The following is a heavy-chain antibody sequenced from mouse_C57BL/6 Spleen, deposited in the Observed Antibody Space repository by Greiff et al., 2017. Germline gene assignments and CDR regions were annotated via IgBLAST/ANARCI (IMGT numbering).Heavy chain of an antibody. V-gene: IGHV5-9-1*02. D-gene: IGHD2-1*01. CDR1: GFTFSSYA. CDR2: ISSGGDYT. CDR3: TRESHGNYYAMDY. Sequence: EVKVVESGEGLVKPGGSLKLSCAASGFTFSSYAMSWVRQTPEKRLEWVAYISSGGDYTYYADTVKGRFTISRDNARNTLYLQMSSLKSEDTAMYYCTRESHGNYYAMDYWGQGTSVTVSS. J-gene: IGHJ4*01.